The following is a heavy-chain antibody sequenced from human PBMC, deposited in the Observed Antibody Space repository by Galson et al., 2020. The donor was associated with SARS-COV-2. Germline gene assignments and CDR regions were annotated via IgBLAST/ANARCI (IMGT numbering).Heavy chain of an antibody. CDR1: GFTFSSYA. D-gene: IGHD2-15*01. CDR2: ISGSGGST. J-gene: IGHJ4*02. Sequence: ESLKLSCAASGFTFSSYAMSWVRQAPGKGLEWVLAISGSGGSTYYADSVKGRFTISRDNSKNTLYLQMNSLRAEDTAVYYCAKVMRVVVVAAAFDYWGQGTLVTVSS. V-gene: IGHV3-23*01. CDR3: AKVMRVVVVAAAFDY.